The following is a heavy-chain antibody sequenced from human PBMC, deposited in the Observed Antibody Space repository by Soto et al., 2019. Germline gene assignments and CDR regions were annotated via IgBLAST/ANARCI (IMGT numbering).Heavy chain of an antibody. V-gene: IGHV1-18*01. J-gene: IGHJ6*02. Sequence: QVQLVQSGAEVKKPGASVKVSCKASGYTFTSYTISWVREAPGQGLEWMGWINIYNGNTNYPQKVQGRATMTADTSTSTAFMELRSLRSDDTAVYYFARDLDYYGLDVWGQGTTVIVSS. CDR1: GYTFTSYT. CDR3: ARDLDYYGLDV. CDR2: INIYNGNT.